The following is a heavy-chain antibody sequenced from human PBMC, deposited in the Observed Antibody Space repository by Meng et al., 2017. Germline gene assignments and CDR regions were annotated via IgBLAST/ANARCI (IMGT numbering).Heavy chain of an antibody. CDR2: IIPRSSDA. J-gene: IGHJ4*02. D-gene: IGHD1-7*01. Sequence: HCVDKVTRPGASVKLSCKPSGYTFSDAYTHWVRQAPGQGLEWTGRIIPRSSDANSAQKFQGRVTLTWDTSINTAYMELSSLRSDDTAIYYCARDGGNYVFDYWGQGTLVTVSS. CDR1: GYTFSDAY. V-gene: IGHV1-2*06. CDR3: ARDGGNYVFDY.